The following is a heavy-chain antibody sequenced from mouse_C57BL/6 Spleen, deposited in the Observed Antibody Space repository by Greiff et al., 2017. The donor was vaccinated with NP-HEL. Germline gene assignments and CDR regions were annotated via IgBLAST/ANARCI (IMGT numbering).Heavy chain of an antibody. CDR1: GFTFSSYA. D-gene: IGHD1-1*01. V-gene: IGHV5-4*01. CDR2: ISDGGSYT. CDR3: ARDQDYGSSYVAWFAY. J-gene: IGHJ3*01. Sequence: EVMLVESGGGLVKPGGSLKLSCAASGFTFSSYAMSWVRQTPEKRLEWVAPISDGGSYTYYPDNVKGRFTISRDNAKNNLYLQMSHLKSEDTAMYYCARDQDYGSSYVAWFAYWGQGTLVTVSA.